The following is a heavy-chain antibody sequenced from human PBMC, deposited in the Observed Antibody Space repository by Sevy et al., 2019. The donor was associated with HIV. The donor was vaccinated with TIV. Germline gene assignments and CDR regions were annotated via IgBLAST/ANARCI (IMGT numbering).Heavy chain of an antibody. CDR2: ISYDGSNK. D-gene: IGHD5-12*01. J-gene: IGHJ6*02. Sequence: GGSLRLSCAASGFTFSSYVMHWVRQAPGKGLEWVAVISYDGSNKYYADSVKGRFSMSRDNSKNTLYLQMNSLRAEDTAVYYCARAWDDIVARGSYYYYGMDVWGQGTTVTVSS. CDR1: GFTFSSYV. CDR3: ARAWDDIVARGSYYYYGMDV. V-gene: IGHV3-30-3*01.